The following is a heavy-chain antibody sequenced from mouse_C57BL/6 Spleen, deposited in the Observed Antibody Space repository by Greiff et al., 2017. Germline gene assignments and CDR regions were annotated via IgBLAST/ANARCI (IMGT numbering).Heavy chain of an antibody. CDR2: IYPGSGST. CDR1: GYTFTSYW. Sequence: QVQLQQPGAELVKPGASVKMSCKASGYTFTSYWITWVKQRPGQGLEWIGDIYPGSGSTNYNEKFKSKATLTVDKSSSTAYMQLSSLTSEDSAVYYCAGGLGGYYFDYWGQGTTLTVSS. CDR3: AGGLGGYYFDY. J-gene: IGHJ2*01. V-gene: IGHV1-55*01.